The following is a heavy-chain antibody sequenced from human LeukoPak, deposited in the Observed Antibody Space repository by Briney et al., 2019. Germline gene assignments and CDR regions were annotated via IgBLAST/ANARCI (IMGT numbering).Heavy chain of an antibody. CDR3: AKDRGDYTNWFDP. J-gene: IGHJ5*02. CDR1: GFIFSSFG. Sequence: GGSLRLSCAASGFIFSSFGMHWVRQAPGKGLEWVAFIRYDGSNKYYADSVKGRFTISRDNSKNTLYLQMNSPRPEDTAIYYCAKDRGDYTNWFDPWGQGTLVTVSS. V-gene: IGHV3-30*02. D-gene: IGHD4-17*01. CDR2: IRYDGSNK.